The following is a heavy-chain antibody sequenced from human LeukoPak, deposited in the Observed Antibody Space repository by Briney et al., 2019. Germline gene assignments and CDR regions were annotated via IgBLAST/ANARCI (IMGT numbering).Heavy chain of an antibody. V-gene: IGHV3-13*01. CDR2: IGTAGDT. Sequence: GGSLRLSCAASGFTFSSYDMHWVRQATGKGLECVSAIGTAGDTYYPGSVKGRFTISRENAKNSLYLQMNSLRAGDTAVYYCARVLGSGSYGMDVWGQGTTVTVSS. CDR1: GFTFSSYD. CDR3: ARVLGSGSYGMDV. J-gene: IGHJ6*02. D-gene: IGHD3-10*01.